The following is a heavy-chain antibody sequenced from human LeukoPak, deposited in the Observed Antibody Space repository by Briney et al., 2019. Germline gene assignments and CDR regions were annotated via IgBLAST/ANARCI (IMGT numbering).Heavy chain of an antibody. CDR2: INPSGGST. CDR3: AGTPESYYMDV. CDR1: GYTFTSYY. J-gene: IGHJ6*03. V-gene: IGHV1-46*01. Sequence: ASVKASCKASGYTFTSYYMHWVRQAPGQGLEWMGIINPSGGSTSYAQKFQGRVTMTRDTSTSTVYMELSSLRSEDTAVYYCAGTPESYYMDVWGKGTTVTVSS.